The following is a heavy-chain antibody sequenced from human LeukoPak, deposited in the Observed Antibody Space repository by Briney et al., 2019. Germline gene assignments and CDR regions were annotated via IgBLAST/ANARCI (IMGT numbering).Heavy chain of an antibody. D-gene: IGHD3-9*01. CDR3: AKWGDFDVLAGYYVPDF. CDR2: IWHDGSNK. J-gene: IGHJ4*02. V-gene: IGHV3-33*06. Sequence: PGGSLRLSCAASGFSFDTYAMHWVRQAPGQGLEWVALIWHDGSNKFYSNSVKGRFTISRDNSKNTLYLQMNSLRAEDTAVYYCAKWGDFDVLAGYYVPDFWGQGTLVTVSS. CDR1: GFSFDTYA.